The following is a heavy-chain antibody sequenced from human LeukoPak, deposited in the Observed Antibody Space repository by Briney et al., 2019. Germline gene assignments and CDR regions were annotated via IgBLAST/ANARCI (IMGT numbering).Heavy chain of an antibody. J-gene: IGHJ4*02. CDR2: IYYSGST. V-gene: IGHV4-39*01. CDR3: ACGLYYDSTVDY. CDR1: GGSIGSSTYY. Sequence: PSETLSLTCTVSGGSIGSSTYYWGWIRQPPGKGLEWIGSIYYSGSTYYNPSLKSRVSISVDTSKNQFSLNLTSVTAADTAVYYCACGLYYDSTVDYWGQGTLVTVSS. D-gene: IGHD3-22*01.